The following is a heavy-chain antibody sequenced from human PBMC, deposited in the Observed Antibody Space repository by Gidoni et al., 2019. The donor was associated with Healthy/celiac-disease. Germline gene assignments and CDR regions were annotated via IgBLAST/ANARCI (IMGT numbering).Heavy chain of an antibody. Sequence: QVQLQESGPGLVKPSETLSLTCTVSGYSISSGYYWGWIRQPPGKGLEWIGSIDHSGSTYYNPSLKIRVTISVDTSKNQFSLKMSSVTAADTAVYYCARGSSGSGTRGDWFDPWGQGTLVTVSS. V-gene: IGHV4-38-2*02. CDR1: GYSISSGYY. J-gene: IGHJ5*02. CDR2: IDHSGST. D-gene: IGHD1-7*01. CDR3: ARGSSGSGTRGDWFDP.